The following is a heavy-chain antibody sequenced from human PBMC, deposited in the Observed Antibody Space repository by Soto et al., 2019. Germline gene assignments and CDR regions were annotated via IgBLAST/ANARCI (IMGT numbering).Heavy chain of an antibody. CDR1: GFTFSNAW. Sequence: GVLRLSCAASGFTFSNAWMNWVRQAPGKGLEWVGRIKSKTDGGTTDYAAPVKGRFTISRDDSKNTLYLQMNSLKTEDTAVYYCTTAPDYDFWSGYGYWGQGTLVTAPQ. V-gene: IGHV3-15*07. D-gene: IGHD3-3*01. J-gene: IGHJ4*02. CDR2: IKSKTDGGTT. CDR3: TTAPDYDFWSGYGY.